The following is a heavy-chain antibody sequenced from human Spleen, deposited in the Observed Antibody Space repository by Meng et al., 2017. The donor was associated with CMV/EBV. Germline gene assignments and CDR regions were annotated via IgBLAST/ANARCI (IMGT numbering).Heavy chain of an antibody. CDR2: IDPHKGGT. D-gene: IGHD3-22*01. CDR3: ARGYSDSRAYCHY. Sequence: CKASGYTFNNYAMNWVRQAPGQGLEWMGWIDPHKGGTKSAQRFQGRVTLTWDTSINTAYMALSRLISDDTAVYYCARGYSDSRAYCHYWGQGTLVTVSS. CDR1: GYTFNNYA. J-gene: IGHJ4*02. V-gene: IGHV1-2*02.